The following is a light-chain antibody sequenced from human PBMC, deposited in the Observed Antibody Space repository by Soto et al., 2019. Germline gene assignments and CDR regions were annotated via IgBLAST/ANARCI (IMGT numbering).Light chain of an antibody. V-gene: IGLV2-14*01. J-gene: IGLJ1*01. CDR1: SSDVGGYHY. CDR2: DVS. Sequence: SALTQASSLSVSPGQSISISCTGNSSDVGGYHYVSWYQQYPGKAPKVMIYDVSNRPSGVSNRFSASKSGTTASLTISGLQPEDEADYYCSSYTSSNTYVFGTGTKVTVL. CDR3: SSYTSSNTYV.